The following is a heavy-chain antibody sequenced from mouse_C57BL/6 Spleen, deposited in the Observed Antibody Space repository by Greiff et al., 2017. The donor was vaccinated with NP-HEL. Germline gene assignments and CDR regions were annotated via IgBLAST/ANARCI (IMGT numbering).Heavy chain of an antibody. Sequence: QVQLQQPGAELVRPGSSVKLSCKASGYTFTSYWMHWVKQRPIQGLEWIGNIDPSDSGTHYNQKFKDKATLTVDKSSSTAYMQLSSLTSEASAFYSCASRVYSCSCYYFDYWGHGTTLTVSS. CDR2: IDPSDSGT. D-gene: IGHD1-1*01. CDR3: ASRVYSCSCYYFDY. V-gene: IGHV1-52*01. J-gene: IGHJ2*01. CDR1: GYTFTSYW.